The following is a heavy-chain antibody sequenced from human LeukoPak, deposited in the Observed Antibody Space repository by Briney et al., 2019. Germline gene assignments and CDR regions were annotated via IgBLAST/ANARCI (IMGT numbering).Heavy chain of an antibody. J-gene: IGHJ4*02. V-gene: IGHV3-64*01. CDR2: ISSNGDVT. CDR1: GFTFSNYP. D-gene: IGHD3-22*01. CDR3: ARESSGYHDY. Sequence: GGSLRLSCAASGFTFSNYPIHWVRQAPGKGLEYVSAISSNGDVTYYANSVKGRFTISRDNSKNTLYLQMGSLRPEDMAVYYCARESSGYHDYWGQGTPVTVSS.